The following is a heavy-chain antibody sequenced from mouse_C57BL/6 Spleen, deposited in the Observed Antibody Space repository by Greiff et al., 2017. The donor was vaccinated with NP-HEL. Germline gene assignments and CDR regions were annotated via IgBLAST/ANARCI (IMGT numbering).Heavy chain of an antibody. Sequence: QVQLQQSGAELARPGASVKLSCKASGYTFTSYGISWVKQRTGQGLEWIGEIYPRSGNTYYNEKFKGKATLTADKSSSTSYMELRSLTSEDSAVYFCARPDGSHVGYFDVWGTGTTVTVSS. CDR2: IYPRSGNT. V-gene: IGHV1-81*01. CDR3: ARPDGSHVGYFDV. J-gene: IGHJ1*03. CDR1: GYTFTSYG. D-gene: IGHD1-1*01.